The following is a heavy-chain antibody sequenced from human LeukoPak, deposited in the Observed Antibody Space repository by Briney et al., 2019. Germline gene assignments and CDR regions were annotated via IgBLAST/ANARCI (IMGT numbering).Heavy chain of an antibody. Sequence: SETLSLTCTVSGGSISSSSYYWGWIRQPPGKGLEWIGSIYYSGSTYYNPSLKSRVTISVDTSKNQFSLKLSSVTAADTAVYYCARITGLGTKSYWGQGTLVTVSS. J-gene: IGHJ4*02. V-gene: IGHV4-39*01. CDR2: IYYSGST. CDR1: GGSISSSSYY. CDR3: ARITGLGTKSY. D-gene: IGHD1-1*01.